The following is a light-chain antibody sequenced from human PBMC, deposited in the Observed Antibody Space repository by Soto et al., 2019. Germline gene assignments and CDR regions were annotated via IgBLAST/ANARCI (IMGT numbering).Light chain of an antibody. CDR2: RNN. CDR3: AAWDDSLSAMV. CDR1: SSTVGNNF. Sequence: QSVLTQPHSASGTPGQRVTISCSGSSSTVGNNFAHWYQHFPGTAPKLLIYRNNQRPSGVPDRFYGSKSGPSASLAISGLRSDDEAHYYCAAWDDSLSAMVFGGGTKLTVL. V-gene: IGLV1-47*01. J-gene: IGLJ3*02.